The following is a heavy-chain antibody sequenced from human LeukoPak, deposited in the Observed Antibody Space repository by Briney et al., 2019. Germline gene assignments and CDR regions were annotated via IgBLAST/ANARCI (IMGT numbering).Heavy chain of an antibody. V-gene: IGHV3-21*01. CDR1: GFTFDDYA. CDR2: ISSSSSYI. D-gene: IGHD5-18*01. CDR3: ARDRDGYSYGFDY. J-gene: IGHJ4*02. Sequence: GGSLRLSCAASGFTFDDYAMHWVRQAPGKGLEWVSSISSSSSYIYYADSVKGRFTISRDNAKNSLYLQMNSLRAEDTAVYYCARDRDGYSYGFDYWGQGTLVTVSS.